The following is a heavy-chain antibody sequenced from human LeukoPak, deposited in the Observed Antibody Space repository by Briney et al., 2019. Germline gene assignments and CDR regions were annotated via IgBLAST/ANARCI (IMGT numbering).Heavy chain of an antibody. Sequence: ASVKVSCKASGGTFSSYAISWVRQAPGQGPEWMGGIIPIFGTANYAQKFQGRVTITADKSTSTAYMELSSLRSEDTAVYYCARTPGIAAADVDYWGQGTLVTVSS. CDR3: ARTPGIAAADVDY. J-gene: IGHJ4*02. V-gene: IGHV1-69*06. CDR1: GGTFSSYA. CDR2: IIPIFGTA. D-gene: IGHD6-13*01.